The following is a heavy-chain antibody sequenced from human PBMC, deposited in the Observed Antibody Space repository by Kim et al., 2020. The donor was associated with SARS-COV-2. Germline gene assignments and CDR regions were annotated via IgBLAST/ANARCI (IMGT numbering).Heavy chain of an antibody. CDR2: INAGNGNT. CDR1: GYTFTSYT. V-gene: IGHV1-3*01. Sequence: ASVKVSCKASGYTFTSYTMHWVRQAPGQRLEWMGWINAGNGNTKYSQNFQDRVTITRDTSASTAYMELSSLRPEDTAVYYCARDRCSGWYGNYYYYMDVWGKGTPVTVSS. D-gene: IGHD6-19*01. J-gene: IGHJ6*03. CDR3: ARDRCSGWYGNYYYYMDV.